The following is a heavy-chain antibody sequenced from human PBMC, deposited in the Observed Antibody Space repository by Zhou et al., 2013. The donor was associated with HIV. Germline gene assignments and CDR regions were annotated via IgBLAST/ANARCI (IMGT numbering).Heavy chain of an antibody. CDR3: LRRGFCDHCSDFTFQH. J-gene: IGHJ1*01. V-gene: IGHV1-2*02. CDR1: GYTFNDHL. D-gene: IGHD2-15*01. CDR2: INPGAYGAV. Sequence: QVHLKQSGAVVKKPGASVRVSCEASGYTFNDHLIQWVRHIPGKGLEWMGWINPGAYGAVSYARSFQGKVTMTRKLSFDTDRGTAYLKLSGLSSADTAVYYCLRRGFCDHCSDFTFQHWGQGTLVVVSS.